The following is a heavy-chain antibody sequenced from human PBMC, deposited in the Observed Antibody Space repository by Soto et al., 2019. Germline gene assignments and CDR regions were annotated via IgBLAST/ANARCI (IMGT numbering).Heavy chain of an antibody. CDR1: GFTFSSYS. Sequence: GGSLRLSCAASGFTFSSYSMNWVRQAPGKGLEWVSYISSSSSTIYYADSVKGRFTISRDNAKNSLYLQMNSLRDEDTAVYYCARHRITFTGVVIEHSDAALDIWGQGTMLTVSS. D-gene: IGHD3-22*01. J-gene: IGHJ3*02. CDR2: ISSSSSTI. V-gene: IGHV3-48*02. CDR3: ARHRITFTGVVIEHSDAALDI.